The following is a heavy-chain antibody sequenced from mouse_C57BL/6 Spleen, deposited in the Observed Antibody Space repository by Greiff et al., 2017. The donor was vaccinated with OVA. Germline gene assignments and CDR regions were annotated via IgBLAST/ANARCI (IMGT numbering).Heavy chain of an antibody. Sequence: VQLQQSGAELARPGASVKMSCKASGYTFTSYTMHWVKQRPGQGLEWIGYINPSSGYTKYNQKFKDKATLTADKSSSTAYMQLSSLTSEDSAVDYCGPSGYDGKLWYFDVWGTGTTVTVSA. CDR2: INPSSGYT. CDR3: GPSGYDGKLWYFDV. J-gene: IGHJ1*03. D-gene: IGHD2-14*01. CDR1: GYTFTSYT. V-gene: IGHV1-4*01.